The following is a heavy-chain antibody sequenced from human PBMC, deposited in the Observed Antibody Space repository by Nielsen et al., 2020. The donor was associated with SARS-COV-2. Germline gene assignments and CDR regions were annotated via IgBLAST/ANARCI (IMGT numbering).Heavy chain of an antibody. CDR2: IYHSGST. Sequence: GSLRLSCAVSGGSISSSNWWSWVRQPPGKGLEWIGEIYHSGSTNYNPSLKSRVTISVDKSKNQFSLKLSSVTAADTAVYYCARDGIAVAGTHLNYYYGMDVWGQGTTVTVSS. CDR1: GGSISSSNW. D-gene: IGHD6-19*01. V-gene: IGHV4-4*02. J-gene: IGHJ6*02. CDR3: ARDGIAVAGTHLNYYYGMDV.